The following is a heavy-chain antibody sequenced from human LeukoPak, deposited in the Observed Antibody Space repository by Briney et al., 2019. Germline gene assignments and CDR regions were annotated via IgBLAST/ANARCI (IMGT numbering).Heavy chain of an antibody. Sequence: SETLSLTCAVYGGSFSGYYWSWIRQPPGKGLEWIGEINHSGSTNYNPSLKSRVTISVDTSKNQFSLKLSSVTAADTAVYYCARRKYYLYYYCMDVWGKGTTVTISS. D-gene: IGHD3-10*01. CDR1: GGSFSGYY. CDR3: ARRKYYLYYYCMDV. J-gene: IGHJ6*03. CDR2: INHSGST. V-gene: IGHV4-34*01.